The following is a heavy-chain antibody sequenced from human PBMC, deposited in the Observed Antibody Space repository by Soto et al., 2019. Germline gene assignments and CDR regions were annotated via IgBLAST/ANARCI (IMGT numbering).Heavy chain of an antibody. CDR2: ISYDGSNK. V-gene: IGHV3-30*18. J-gene: IGHJ5*02. CDR1: GFTFSSYG. CDR3: AKGFDP. Sequence: WSLRLSCAASGFTFSSYGMHWVRQAPGKGLEWVAFISYDGSNKYYADSVKGRFTISRDNSKNTLYLQMNSLRAEDTAVYYCAKGFDPWGQVTLVTVSS.